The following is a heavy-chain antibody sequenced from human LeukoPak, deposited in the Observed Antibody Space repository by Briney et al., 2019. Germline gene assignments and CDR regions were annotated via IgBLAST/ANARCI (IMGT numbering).Heavy chain of an antibody. CDR1: GFTFSTYW. D-gene: IGHD1-26*01. J-gene: IGHJ4*02. CDR2: INQDASTK. V-gene: IGHV3-7*01. CDR3: ARDQSGSLDY. Sequence: GGSLRLSCEASGFTFSTYWMSWVRQAPGKGLEWVANINQDASTKHYVDSVKGQFTISRDNAKNSLYLQMNSLTADDTAVYYCARDQSGSLDYWGQGTLVTVSS.